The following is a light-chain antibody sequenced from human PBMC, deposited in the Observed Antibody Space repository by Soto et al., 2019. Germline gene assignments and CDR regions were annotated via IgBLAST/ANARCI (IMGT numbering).Light chain of an antibody. Sequence: LTQSPGALSLSPGERATLSCRASQSVSANNLAWYQQKPGQPPRLLVYGSSTRATGIPDRFSGSGSGTDFTLTISRLEPEDFAVYYCQQYDSSWTFGQGTKVDIK. CDR3: QQYDSSWT. J-gene: IGKJ1*01. V-gene: IGKV3-20*01. CDR1: QSVSANN. CDR2: GSS.